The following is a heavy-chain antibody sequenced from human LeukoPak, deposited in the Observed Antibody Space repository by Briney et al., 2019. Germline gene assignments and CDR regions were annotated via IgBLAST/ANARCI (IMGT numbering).Heavy chain of an antibody. V-gene: IGHV5-51*01. Sequence: LGESLKISCKGSGYSFTSYWIGWVRQMPGKGLEWMGIIYPDDSNTIYGPSFQGQVTISADKSINTAYLEWSSLKASDTAIYYCARQGAAGKYYYYYMDVWGKGTTVTVSS. CDR3: ARQGAAGKYYYYYMDV. CDR1: GYSFTSYW. CDR2: IYPDDSNT. D-gene: IGHD6-13*01. J-gene: IGHJ6*03.